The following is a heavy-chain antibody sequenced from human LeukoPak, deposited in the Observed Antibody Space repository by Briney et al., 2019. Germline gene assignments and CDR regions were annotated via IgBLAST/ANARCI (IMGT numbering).Heavy chain of an antibody. CDR1: GFTFSSYS. Sequence: GGSLRLSCAASGFTFSSYSMNWVRQAPGKGLEWVSSISSSSSYIYYADSVKGRFTISRDNAKNSLYLQMNSLRAEDTAVYCCARDTIGPGRDSYNLPFDYWGQGTLVTVSS. V-gene: IGHV3-21*01. CDR2: ISSSSSYI. J-gene: IGHJ4*02. CDR3: ARDTIGPGRDSYNLPFDY. D-gene: IGHD5-24*01.